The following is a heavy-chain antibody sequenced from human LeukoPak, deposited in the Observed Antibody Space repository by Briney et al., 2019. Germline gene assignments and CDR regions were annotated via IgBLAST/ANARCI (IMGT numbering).Heavy chain of an antibody. J-gene: IGHJ4*02. Sequence: GASVKVSCKASEYAFTSYYMHWVRQAPGQGLEWMGIINPSGGSTSYAQKFQSRVTMTRDTSTSTVYMELSSLRSEDTAVYYCARDRGGYSSSWYGPDFDYWGQGTLVTVSS. CDR3: ARDRGGYSSSWYGPDFDY. CDR1: EYAFTSYY. D-gene: IGHD6-13*01. V-gene: IGHV1-46*01. CDR2: INPSGGST.